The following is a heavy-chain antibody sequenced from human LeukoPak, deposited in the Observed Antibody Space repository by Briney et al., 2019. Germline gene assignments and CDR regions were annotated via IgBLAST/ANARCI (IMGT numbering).Heavy chain of an antibody. V-gene: IGHV4-39*01. D-gene: IGHD3-10*01. CDR3: ARLKGEEFIFDY. CDR2: IYYSGST. Sequence: SETLSLTCTVSGGSISSSSYYWGWIRQPPGKGLEWIGSIYYSGSTYYNPSLKSRVTISVDTSKNQFSPKLSSVTAADTAVYYCARLKGEEFIFDYWGQGTLVTVSS. CDR1: GGSISSSSYY. J-gene: IGHJ4*02.